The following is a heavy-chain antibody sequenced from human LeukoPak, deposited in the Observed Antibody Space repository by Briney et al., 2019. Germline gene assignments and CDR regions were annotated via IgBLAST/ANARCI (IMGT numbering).Heavy chain of an antibody. V-gene: IGHV1-69*13. CDR2: IIPIFGTA. CDR1: GGTFSSYA. J-gene: IGHJ4*02. CDR3: ARGRYPGGHFDY. Sequence: VASVKVSCKASGGTFSSYAISWVRQAPGQGLEWMGGIIPIFGTANYAQKFQGRVTITADESTSTAYMELSSLRSEDTAVYYCARGRYPGGHFDYWGQGTLVTVSP. D-gene: IGHD3-16*01.